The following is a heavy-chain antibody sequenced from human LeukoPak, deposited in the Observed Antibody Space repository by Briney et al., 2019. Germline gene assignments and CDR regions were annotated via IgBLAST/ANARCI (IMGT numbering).Heavy chain of an antibody. D-gene: IGHD2-2*01. CDR1: GGSFSGYY. V-gene: IGHV4-34*01. J-gene: IGHJ5*02. CDR2: INHSGST. Sequence: SETLSLTCAVYGGSFSGYYWSWIRQPPGKGLEWIGEINHSGSTNYNPSLKSRVTISVDTSKNQFSLKLSSVTAADTAVYYCARQTIVVVPAAKGPGWFDPWGQGTLVTVSS. CDR3: ARQTIVVVPAAKGPGWFDP.